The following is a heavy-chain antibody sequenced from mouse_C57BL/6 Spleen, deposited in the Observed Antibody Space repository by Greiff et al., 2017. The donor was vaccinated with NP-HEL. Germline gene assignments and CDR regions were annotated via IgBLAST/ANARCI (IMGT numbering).Heavy chain of an antibody. J-gene: IGHJ2*01. CDR2: ISSGSSTI. CDR1: GFTFSVYG. V-gene: IGHV5-17*01. CDR3: ERSYGGDY. Sequence: EVKLEESGGGVVKPGGSLKLSCAASGFTFSVYGMHWVRQAPEKGLEWVAYISSGSSTIYYADTVKGRFTISRDNAKNTLFLQRTSLRSEVTAMYCCERSYGGDYWGQGTTLTVSS. D-gene: IGHD1-1*01.